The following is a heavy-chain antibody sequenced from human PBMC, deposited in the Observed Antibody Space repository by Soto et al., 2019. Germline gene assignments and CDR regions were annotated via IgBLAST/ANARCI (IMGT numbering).Heavy chain of an antibody. J-gene: IGHJ4*02. CDR1: GLSLSTSGVG. CDR3: AHGRYARHFDY. Sequence: QITLKESGPTLVKPTQTLTLTCTSSGLSLSTSGVGVGWIRRPPGKALEWLALLYWVDDKRYSPSPKCRLTITKDTTKNQVIRAETDVDPVDKATYCCAHGRYARHFDYWGQGTLVTVSS. V-gene: IGHV2-5*02. CDR2: LYWVDDK. D-gene: IGHD5-12*01.